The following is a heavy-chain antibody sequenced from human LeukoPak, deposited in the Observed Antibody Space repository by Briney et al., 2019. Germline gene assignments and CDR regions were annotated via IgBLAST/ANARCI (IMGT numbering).Heavy chain of an antibody. V-gene: IGHV3-23*01. D-gene: IGHD2-15*01. Sequence: GGSLRLSCAASGFTFSSSAMSWVRPAPGKGVGWVSAISGSGGSTYYADSVKGRFTISRDNSKNTLYLQMNSLRAEDTAVYYCAKEAGVVVAASAPDYWGQGTLVTVSS. J-gene: IGHJ4*02. CDR1: GFTFSSSA. CDR2: ISGSGGST. CDR3: AKEAGVVVAASAPDY.